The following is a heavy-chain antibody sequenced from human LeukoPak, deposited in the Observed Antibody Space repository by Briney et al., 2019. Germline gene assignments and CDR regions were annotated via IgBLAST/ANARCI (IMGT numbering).Heavy chain of an antibody. Sequence: GGSLRLSCAASEFTFSTYWMHWVRQAPGKGLVWVSRINTDGSSTNYADSVKGRFTISRDNAKNTLYLQMNSLRAEDTALYYCAKDLGSSGSYFDYWGQGTLVTVSS. D-gene: IGHD3-10*01. CDR2: INTDGSST. V-gene: IGHV3-74*01. CDR3: AKDLGSSGSYFDY. CDR1: EFTFSTYW. J-gene: IGHJ4*02.